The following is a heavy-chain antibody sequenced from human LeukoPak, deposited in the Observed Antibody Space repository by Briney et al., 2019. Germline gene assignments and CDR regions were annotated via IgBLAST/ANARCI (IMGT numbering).Heavy chain of an antibody. V-gene: IGHV3-21*01. D-gene: IGHD1-26*01. J-gene: IGHJ4*02. Sequence: GGSLRLSCAASGFTFSSYSMSWVRQAPGKWLEWVSSISSSGNYIHYADSVKGRFTISRDNAQNSLYLQMNSLRAEDTAVYYCARDTLELLLLYYFDYWGQGTLVTISS. CDR2: ISSSGNYI. CDR1: GFTFSSYS. CDR3: ARDTLELLLLYYFDY.